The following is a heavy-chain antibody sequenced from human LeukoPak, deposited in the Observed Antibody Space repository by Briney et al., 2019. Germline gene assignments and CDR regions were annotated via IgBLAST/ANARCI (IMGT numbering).Heavy chain of an antibody. V-gene: IGHV4-39*01. Sequence: SETLSLTCSVSGGSITTSDHYWGWFRRPPGERLEWIASIYHTGTTSYNPSLKSRISISVDQSNNQLSLRLRSVTAADTAVYFCARHLYFFDVSGHFFDRWGQGTVVTVSS. D-gene: IGHD3-22*01. CDR2: IYHTGTT. CDR1: GGSITTSDHY. CDR3: ARHLYFFDVSGHFFDR. J-gene: IGHJ3*01.